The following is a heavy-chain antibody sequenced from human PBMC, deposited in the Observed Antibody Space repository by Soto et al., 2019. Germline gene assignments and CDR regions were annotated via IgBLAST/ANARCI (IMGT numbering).Heavy chain of an antibody. CDR1: GGTFSSYT. J-gene: IGHJ4*02. CDR2: IIPILGIA. V-gene: IGHV1-69*04. D-gene: IGHD3-10*01. CDR3: ARESDGSGSYYNRQIDY. Sequence: ASVKVSCKASGGTFSSYTISWVRQAPGQGLEWMGRIIPILGIANYAQKFQGRVTITADKSTSTAYMELSSLRSEDTAVYYCARESDGSGSYYNRQIDYWGQGTLVTVSS.